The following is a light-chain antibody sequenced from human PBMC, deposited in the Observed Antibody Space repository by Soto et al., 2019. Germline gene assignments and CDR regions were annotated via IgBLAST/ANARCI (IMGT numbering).Light chain of an antibody. J-gene: IGKJ1*01. CDR2: SAF. CDR3: QQYNNWPRT. V-gene: IGKV3-15*01. Sequence: EIVLTQSPATLSLSPGERATLSCRASQSISNNLAWYQQKPGQAPRLVIYSAFTRATGIPARLSGSGSGTEFTLTISSLQSEDFAVYYCQQYNNWPRTFGQGTKVDI. CDR1: QSISNN.